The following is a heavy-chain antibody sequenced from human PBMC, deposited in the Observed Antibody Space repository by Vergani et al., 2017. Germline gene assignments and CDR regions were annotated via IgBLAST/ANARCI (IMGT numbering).Heavy chain of an antibody. V-gene: IGHV1-69*01. CDR1: GYTFTGYY. CDR3: AREEPRGYSYGNQFDY. CDR2: IIPIFGTA. Sequence: QVQLVQSGAEVKKPGASVKVSCKASGYTFTGYYMHWVRQAPGQGLEWMGGIIPIFGTANYAQKFQGRVTITADESTSTAYMELSSLRSEDTAVYYCAREEPRGYSYGNQFDYWGQGTLVTVSS. D-gene: IGHD5-18*01. J-gene: IGHJ4*02.